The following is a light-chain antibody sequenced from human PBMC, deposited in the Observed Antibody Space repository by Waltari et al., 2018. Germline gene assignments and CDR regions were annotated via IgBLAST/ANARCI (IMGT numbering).Light chain of an antibody. Sequence: EIVLTQSPGTLSLSPGERATLSCRASQSVSSSYLGWYQQKRGQAPRLLIYGASSRATGIPDSFSGVGYGTDFTLTISRLEPEDFAVYYCQQYGRSLTFGGGTKVEIK. CDR2: GAS. J-gene: IGKJ4*01. CDR1: QSVSSSY. CDR3: QQYGRSLT. V-gene: IGKV3-20*01.